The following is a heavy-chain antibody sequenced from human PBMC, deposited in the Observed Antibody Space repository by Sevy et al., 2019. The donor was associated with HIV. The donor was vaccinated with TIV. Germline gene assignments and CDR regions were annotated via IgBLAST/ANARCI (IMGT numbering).Heavy chain of an antibody. D-gene: IGHD3-22*01. CDR3: AKEDRGGYYA. CDR1: GLRFNSYA. J-gene: IGHJ4*02. Sequence: GGSLRLSCAASGLRFNSYAMSWVRQAPGKGLEWVSSISGSGGSTYYADSVKGRFTISRDNSKNTVYLEMNSLRAEDTALYYCAKEDRGGYYARGQGTLVTVSS. CDR2: ISGSGGST. V-gene: IGHV3-23*01.